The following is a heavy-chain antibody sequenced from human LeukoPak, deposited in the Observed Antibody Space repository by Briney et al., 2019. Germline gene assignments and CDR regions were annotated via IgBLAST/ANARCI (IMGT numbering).Heavy chain of an antibody. V-gene: IGHV6-1*01. CDR1: GDSVSSNGAS. J-gene: IGHJ4*02. D-gene: IGHD3-3*01. CDR2: TYYRSQQWHS. Sequence: SHTLSLTCAISGDSVSSNGASLSWIRQSPSRGLQWLGRTYYRSQQWHSDYAPSVKGGTTLNPATSKNQFSLHLNSMTPEDTAVYYGGRETDFGVVTNWGQGTLVTVSS. CDR3: GRETDFGVVTN.